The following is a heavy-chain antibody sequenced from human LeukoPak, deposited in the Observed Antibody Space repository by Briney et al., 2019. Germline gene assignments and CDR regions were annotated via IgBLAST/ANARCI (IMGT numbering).Heavy chain of an antibody. J-gene: IGHJ4*02. V-gene: IGHV3-23*01. CDR1: GFTFSSYA. CDR3: ARGHSFYYDTSGYYLAY. Sequence: GGSLRLSCVASGFTFSSYAMSWVRQPPGKGLEWVSAISGSGSNTYYADSVKGRFTISRDKSKSTLYLQMNRLRAEDTAVYYCARGHSFYYDTSGYYLAYWGQGTLVTVSS. CDR2: ISGSGSNT. D-gene: IGHD3-22*01.